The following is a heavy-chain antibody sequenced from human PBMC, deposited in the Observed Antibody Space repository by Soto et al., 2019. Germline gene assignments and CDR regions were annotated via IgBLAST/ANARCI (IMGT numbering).Heavy chain of an antibody. D-gene: IGHD3-10*01. CDR3: ATPGAQTLYRMDV. J-gene: IGHJ6*02. CDR2: ISSSGSTI. V-gene: IGHV3-11*01. Sequence: GGSLRLSCAASGFTFSDYYTSWIRQAPGKGLEWVSYISSSGSTIYYADSVKGRFTISRDNAKNSLYLQMNSLRAEDTAVYYCATPGAQTLYRMDVWCQGTTVTVSS. CDR1: GFTFSDYY.